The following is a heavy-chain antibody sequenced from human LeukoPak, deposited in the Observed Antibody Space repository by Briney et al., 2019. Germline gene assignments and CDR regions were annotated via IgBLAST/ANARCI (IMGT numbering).Heavy chain of an antibody. CDR3: ARGKYSYAYFGACYFDY. V-gene: IGHV4-39*07. Sequence: PSETLSLTCTVSGGSISSYYWGWIRQPPGKGLEWIGSIYYSGSTYYNPSLKSRVTISLDTSKNQFSLKLSSVTAADTAVYYCARGKYSYAYFGACYFDYWGQGTLVTVSS. CDR1: GGSISSYY. J-gene: IGHJ4*02. D-gene: IGHD5-18*01. CDR2: IYYSGST.